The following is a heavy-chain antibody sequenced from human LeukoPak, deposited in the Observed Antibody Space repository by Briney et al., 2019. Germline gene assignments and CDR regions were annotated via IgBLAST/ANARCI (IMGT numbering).Heavy chain of an antibody. D-gene: IGHD3-16*02. V-gene: IGHV3-48*01. J-gene: IGHJ4*02. CDR1: GFTFSGYS. Sequence: AGGSLRLSCAASGFTFSGYSMNWVRQAPGKGLEWVSYISSSSSTIYYADSVKGRFTISRDNAKNSLYLQMNSLRAEDTAVYYCARLYVWGSSRTFDYWGQGTLVTVSS. CDR2: ISSSSSTI. CDR3: ARLYVWGSSRTFDY.